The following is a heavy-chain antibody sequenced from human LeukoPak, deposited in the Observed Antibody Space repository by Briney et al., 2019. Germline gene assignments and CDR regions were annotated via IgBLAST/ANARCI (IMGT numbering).Heavy chain of an antibody. V-gene: IGHV3-11*01. CDR2: ISSSGSTI. J-gene: IGHJ5*02. Sequence: PGGSLRLSCAASGFTFSDYYMSWIRQAPGKGLEWVSYISSSGSTIYYADSVKGRFTISRDNAKNSLYLQMNSLRAEDTAMYYCASTDVTVTRFDPWGQGTLVTVSS. CDR1: GFTFSDYY. D-gene: IGHD4-17*01. CDR3: ASTDVTVTRFDP.